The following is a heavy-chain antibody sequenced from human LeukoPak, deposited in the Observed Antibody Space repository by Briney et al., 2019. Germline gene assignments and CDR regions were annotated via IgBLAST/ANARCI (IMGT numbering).Heavy chain of an antibody. Sequence: SETLSLTSTVSGGSTRGYHWSWIRQPPGQRLEWIGYTYDSGSTNYNPSLNSRVTISIDTSKNKFSLKLSSVTAADTAVYYCARLRSPGDFDYWGQGTLVTVSS. V-gene: IGHV4-59*01. CDR3: ARLRSPGDFDY. D-gene: IGHD1-26*01. CDR1: GGSTRGYH. J-gene: IGHJ4*02. CDR2: TYDSGST.